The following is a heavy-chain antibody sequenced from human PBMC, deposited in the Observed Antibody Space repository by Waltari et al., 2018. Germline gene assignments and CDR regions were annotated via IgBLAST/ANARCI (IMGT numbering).Heavy chain of an antibody. Sequence: EVQLVESGGYLVQPGGSLRLSCAPSGVGFSSSSLHWVRQAPGKGLEYVSGISNNGGTTYYTNSVKGRFTISRDNLNNRLYLQMGSLRPEDTAVYYCARGGWESSGWPFDYWGQGTLVTVSS. CDR3: ARGGWESSGWPFDY. CDR2: ISNNGGTT. D-gene: IGHD6-19*01. J-gene: IGHJ4*02. V-gene: IGHV3-64*01. CDR1: GVGFSSSS.